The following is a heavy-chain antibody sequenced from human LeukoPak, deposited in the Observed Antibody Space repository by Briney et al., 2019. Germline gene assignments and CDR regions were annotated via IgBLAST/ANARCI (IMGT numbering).Heavy chain of an antibody. D-gene: IGHD3-10*01. J-gene: IGHJ6*03. Sequence: PGGSLRLSCAASGFTFSSYSMNWVRQAPGKGLEWVSSISSSSSYIYYADSVKGRFTISRDNAKNSLYLQMNSLRAEDTAVYYCARALGVGELWDYYMDVWGKGTTVTVSS. CDR3: ARALGVGELWDYYMDV. CDR2: ISSSSSYI. V-gene: IGHV3-21*01. CDR1: GFTFSSYS.